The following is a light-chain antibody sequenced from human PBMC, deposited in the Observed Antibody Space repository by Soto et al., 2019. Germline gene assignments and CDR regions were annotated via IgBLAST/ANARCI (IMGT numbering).Light chain of an antibody. Sequence: DIQMTQSPSTLSASVGDGVTITCRASQNISVWLAWYQQRPGKAPQFLIYDASSLETGVPSRFSGSGSGTEFTLTIRSLQPDDFATSYCQQYDSSSPTFGQGTKLAIK. CDR3: QQYDSSSPT. J-gene: IGKJ2*01. CDR2: DAS. CDR1: QNISVW. V-gene: IGKV1-5*01.